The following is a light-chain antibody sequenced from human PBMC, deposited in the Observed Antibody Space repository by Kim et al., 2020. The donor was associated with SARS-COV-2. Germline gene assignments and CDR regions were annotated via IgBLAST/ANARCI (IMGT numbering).Light chain of an antibody. Sequence: EIVLTQSPATLSLSPGERATLSCRASQSVSRYLAWYQQKPGQAPRLLIYDASNRATGIPARFSGSGSGTDFTLTISSLEPEDFAVYYCQQRSDWPPFTFGPGTKVDIK. CDR1: QSVSRY. CDR2: DAS. V-gene: IGKV3-11*01. CDR3: QQRSDWPPFT. J-gene: IGKJ3*01.